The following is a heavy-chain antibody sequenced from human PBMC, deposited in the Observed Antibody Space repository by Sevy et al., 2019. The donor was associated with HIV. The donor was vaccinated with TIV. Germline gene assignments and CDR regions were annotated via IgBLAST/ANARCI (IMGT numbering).Heavy chain of an antibody. D-gene: IGHD2-15*01. V-gene: IGHV4-39*01. CDR3: ARHEVVSIVVVVAATPQGDYFDY. J-gene: IGHJ4*02. Sequence: SETLSLTCTVSGGSISSSSYYWGWIRQPPGKGLEWIGSIYYSWSTYYNPSLKSRVTISVDTSKNQFSLKLSSVTAADTAVYYCARHEVVSIVVVVAATPQGDYFDYWGQGTLVTVSS. CDR2: IYYSWST. CDR1: GGSISSSSYY.